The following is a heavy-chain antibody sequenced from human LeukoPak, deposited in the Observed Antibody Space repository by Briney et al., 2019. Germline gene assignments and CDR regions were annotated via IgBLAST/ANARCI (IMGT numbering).Heavy chain of an antibody. CDR1: GYTFTSYA. V-gene: IGHV1-3*01. D-gene: IGHD6-6*01. CDR2: INAGNGNT. CDR3: AREFEYSSSSASDAFDI. J-gene: IGHJ3*02. Sequence: ASVKVSCKASGYTFTSYAMHWVRQAPGQRLEWMGWINAGNGNTKYSQKFQGRVTITRDTSASTAYMELSSLRSEDTAVYYCAREFEYSSSSASDAFDIWGQGTMVTVSS.